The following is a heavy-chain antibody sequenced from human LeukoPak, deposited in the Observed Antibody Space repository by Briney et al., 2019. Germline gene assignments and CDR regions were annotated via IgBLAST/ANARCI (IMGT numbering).Heavy chain of an antibody. D-gene: IGHD3-16*01. CDR3: AHLRGIGAFDF. CDR1: GFTFSSYG. V-gene: IGHV3-30*03. CDR2: ISADGTTK. J-gene: IGHJ3*01. Sequence: PGGSLRLSCAASGFTFSSYGMHWVRQAPGKGLDWVAVISADGTTKHYSESVKGRFTISRDDDSQTVSLQMNSLRVDDTAIYYCAHLRGIGAFDFWGQGTMVTVSS.